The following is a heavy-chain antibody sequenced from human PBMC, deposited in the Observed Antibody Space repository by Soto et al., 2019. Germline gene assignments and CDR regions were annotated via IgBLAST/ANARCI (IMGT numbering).Heavy chain of an antibody. V-gene: IGHV3-30*18. CDR1: VFTFSSDG. D-gene: IGHD1-7*01. CDR3: AKDEISKTIRGDAFNF. Sequence: RGSLRLSCSASVFTFSSDGMHWCRQAPGKGLEWVAVISYDGSYQYYVDSVKGRFTISRDNSKSTLYLQMNSLRAEDTAVYYCAKDEISKTIRGDAFNFWGQGTMVTVSS. J-gene: IGHJ3*01. CDR2: ISYDGSYQ.